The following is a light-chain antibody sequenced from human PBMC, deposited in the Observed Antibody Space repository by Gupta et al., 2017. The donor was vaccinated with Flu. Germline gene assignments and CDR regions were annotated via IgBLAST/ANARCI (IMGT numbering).Light chain of an antibody. CDR3: ATWDNRVDAVV. CDR1: DSGGKF. Sequence: SLFTPPPSMSAGPGQRGTLSCPGWDSGGKFVAWYQQVPGTAPKLLIYDTSKRPSDIPDRFSGSDSDTSAILVISGLQAADEATYYCATWDNRVDAVVFGGGTKLTAL. V-gene: IGLV1-51*01. J-gene: IGLJ3*02. CDR2: DTS.